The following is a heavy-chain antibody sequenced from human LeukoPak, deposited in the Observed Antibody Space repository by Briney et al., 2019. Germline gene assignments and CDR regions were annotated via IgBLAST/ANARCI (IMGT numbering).Heavy chain of an antibody. CDR3: AGGSWFGEYTFDY. CDR1: GYTFTSYD. J-gene: IGHJ4*02. CDR2: MNPNSGNT. Sequence: ASVKVSCKASGYTFTSYDINWVRQATGQGLEWMGWMNPNSGNTGYAQKFQGRVTMTRNTSISTAYMELSSLVSEDTAVYFCAGGSWFGEYTFDYWGQGTLVTVSS. V-gene: IGHV1-8*01. D-gene: IGHD3-10*01.